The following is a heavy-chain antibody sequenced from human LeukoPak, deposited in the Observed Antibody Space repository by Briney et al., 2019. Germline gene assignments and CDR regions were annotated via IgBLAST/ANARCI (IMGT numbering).Heavy chain of an antibody. J-gene: IGHJ4*02. CDR1: GFSVSGDN. V-gene: IGHV3-53*01. CDR3: ARAVRSCSATRCISINSFDY. CDR2: TYTDGNT. Sequence: GGSLRLSCAASGFSVSGDNMSWVRQAPGKGLEWVSVTYTDGNTYYADSMKGRFTASRDSSKNMLYLQMNSLRAEDTAVYYCARAVRSCSATRCISINSFDYWGQGTLVAVSS. D-gene: IGHD2-15*01.